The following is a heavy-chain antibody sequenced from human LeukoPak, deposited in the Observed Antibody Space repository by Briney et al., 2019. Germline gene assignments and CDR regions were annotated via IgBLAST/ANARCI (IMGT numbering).Heavy chain of an antibody. CDR2: IKQDGSEK. D-gene: IGHD4-17*01. CDR3: ARDPHDDYGDYVLDY. Sequence: PGGSLRLSCAASGFTFSNYVMQWVRQAPGQGLEWVANIKQDGSEKYYVDSVKGRFTISRDNAKNSLYLQMNSLRAEDTAVYYCARDPHDDYGDYVLDYWGQGTLVTVSS. V-gene: IGHV3-7*01. J-gene: IGHJ4*02. CDR1: GFTFSNYV.